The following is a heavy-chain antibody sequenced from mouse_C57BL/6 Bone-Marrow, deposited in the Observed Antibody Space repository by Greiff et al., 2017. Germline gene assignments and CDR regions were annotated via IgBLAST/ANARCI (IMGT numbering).Heavy chain of an antibody. CDR1: GYTFTSYW. J-gene: IGHJ3*01. Sequence: VKVVESGAELAKPGASVKLSCKASGYTFTSYWMHWVKPRPGQGLEWIGYINTSSGYIKYNQKLKDKATLTADQSSSTAYMQLSSLTYEDTAFYYCANYLIAYWGQGTLVTVSA. CDR3: ANYLIAY. V-gene: IGHV1-7*01. D-gene: IGHD5-5*01. CDR2: INTSSGYI.